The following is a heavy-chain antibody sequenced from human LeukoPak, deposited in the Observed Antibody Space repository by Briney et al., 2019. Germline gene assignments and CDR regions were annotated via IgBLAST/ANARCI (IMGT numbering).Heavy chain of an antibody. Sequence: GGSLRLSCAASGFTVSSNYMSWVRQAPGKGLEWVSVIYSGGSTYYADSVKGRFTISRDNSKNTLYLQMNSLRAEDTAVYYCARDPWRYSSSRGGYWGQGTLVTVSS. V-gene: IGHV3-53*01. CDR2: IYSGGST. J-gene: IGHJ4*02. CDR3: ARDPWRYSSSRGGY. CDR1: GFTVSSNY. D-gene: IGHD6-13*01.